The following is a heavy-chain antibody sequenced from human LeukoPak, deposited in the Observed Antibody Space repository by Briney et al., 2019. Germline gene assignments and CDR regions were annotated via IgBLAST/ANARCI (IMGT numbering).Heavy chain of an antibody. V-gene: IGHV4-59*08. D-gene: IGHD2/OR15-2a*01. CDR2: VYSSGST. Sequence: NPSETLSLTCTVSGGSISSYYWNWIRQPPGKGLEWIGYVYSSGSTNYNPSLKRRVTISVDTSRNQFSLKLKSVTAADTAVYYCARRMSHLSNFEYWGQGTLVTVSS. CDR1: GGSISSYY. J-gene: IGHJ4*02. CDR3: ARRMSHLSNFEY.